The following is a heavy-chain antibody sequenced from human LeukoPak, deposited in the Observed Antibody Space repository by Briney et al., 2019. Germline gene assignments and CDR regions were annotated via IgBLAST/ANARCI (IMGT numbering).Heavy chain of an antibody. Sequence: GGSLRLSCAASGFTFSSYSMNWVRQAPGKGLEWVSSISSSSSYIYYADSVKGRFTISRDNARNSLYLQMNSLRAEDTAVYYCARGEWSTSPFDYWGQGTLVTVSS. CDR3: ARGEWSTSPFDY. CDR2: ISSSSSYI. D-gene: IGHD1-26*01. J-gene: IGHJ4*02. V-gene: IGHV3-21*01. CDR1: GFTFSSYS.